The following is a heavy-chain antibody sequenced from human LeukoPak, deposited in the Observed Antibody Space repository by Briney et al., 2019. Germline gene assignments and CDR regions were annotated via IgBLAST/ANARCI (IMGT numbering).Heavy chain of an antibody. Sequence: ASVKVSCKASGYTFTGYYMHWVRQAPGQGLEWMGWINPNSGGTYYAQKFQGWVTMTRDTSISTAYMELRSLRSDDTAVYYCARDQYDLLYYFDYWGQGTLVTVSS. J-gene: IGHJ4*02. CDR3: ARDQYDLLYYFDY. D-gene: IGHD3-3*01. CDR1: GYTFTGYY. V-gene: IGHV1-2*04. CDR2: INPNSGGT.